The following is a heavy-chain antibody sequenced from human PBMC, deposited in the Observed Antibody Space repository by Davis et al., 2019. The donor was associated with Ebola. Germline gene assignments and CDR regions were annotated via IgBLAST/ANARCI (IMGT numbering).Heavy chain of an antibody. CDR3: ARDSGDYDAFDI. D-gene: IGHD4-17*01. V-gene: IGHV3-21*01. Sequence: GESLKISCAASGFIFSSYAMHWVRQAPGKGLEWVSSISSSSSYIYYADSVKGRFTISRDNAKNSLYLQMNSLRAEDTAVYYCARDSGDYDAFDIWGQGTMVTVSS. CDR1: GFIFSSYA. CDR2: ISSSSSYI. J-gene: IGHJ3*02.